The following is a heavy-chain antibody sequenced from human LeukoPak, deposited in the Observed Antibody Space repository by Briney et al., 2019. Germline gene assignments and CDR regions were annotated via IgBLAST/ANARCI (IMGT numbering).Heavy chain of an antibody. V-gene: IGHV3-7*01. CDR3: ARDGEYCSSTSCYTVFDY. CDR1: GFTFSSYA. J-gene: IGHJ4*02. Sequence: PGGSLRLSCAASGFTFSSYAMSWVRQAPGKGLEWVANIKQDGSEKYYVDSVKGRFTISRDNAKNSLYLQMNSLRAEDTAVYYCARDGEYCSSTSCYTVFDYWGQGTLVTVSS. CDR2: IKQDGSEK. D-gene: IGHD2-2*02.